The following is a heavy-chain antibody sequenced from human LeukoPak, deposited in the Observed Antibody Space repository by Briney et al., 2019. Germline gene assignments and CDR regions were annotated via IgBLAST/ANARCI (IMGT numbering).Heavy chain of an antibody. Sequence: GESPKISCKGSGYSFTSYWIGWVRQMPGKGLEWMGIIYPGDSDTRYSPSFQGQVTISADKSTSTAYLQWSSLKASDTAMYYCATYYYDSSGYYYYAFDIWGQGTMVTVSS. V-gene: IGHV5-51*01. CDR2: IYPGDSDT. J-gene: IGHJ3*02. D-gene: IGHD3-22*01. CDR3: ATYYYDSSGYYYYAFDI. CDR1: GYSFTSYW.